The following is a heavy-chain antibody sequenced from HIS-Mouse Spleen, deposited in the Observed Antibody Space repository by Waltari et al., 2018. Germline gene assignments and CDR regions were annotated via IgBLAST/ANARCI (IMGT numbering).Heavy chain of an antibody. J-gene: IGHJ2*01. CDR2: IYYSGGP. D-gene: IGHD6-13*01. V-gene: IGHV4-39*07. CDR1: GGSISSSSYY. CDR3: AREIPYSSSWYDWYFDL. Sequence: QLQLQESGPGLVKPSETLSLTCTVSGGSISSSSYYWGWIRQPPGKGLEWIGSIYYSGGPYYNPALKSRVTISVDTSKNQFSLKLSSVTAAETAVYYCAREIPYSSSWYDWYFDLWGRGTLVTVSS.